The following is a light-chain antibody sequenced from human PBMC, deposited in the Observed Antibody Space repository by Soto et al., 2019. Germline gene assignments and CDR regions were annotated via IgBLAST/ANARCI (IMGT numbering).Light chain of an antibody. CDR3: LQHYHWPRT. Sequence: EIGMMQSPVTLSVSPGERATLSCRASQSISSNLAWYQHKPGQAPRLLIFGASTRATDVPARFSGSGSGTEFTLTISSLQSEDFAVYYCLQHYHWPRTFGPGTK. CDR2: GAS. J-gene: IGKJ1*01. CDR1: QSISSN. V-gene: IGKV3-15*01.